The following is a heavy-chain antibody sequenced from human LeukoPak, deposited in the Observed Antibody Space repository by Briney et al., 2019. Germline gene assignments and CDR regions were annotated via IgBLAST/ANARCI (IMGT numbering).Heavy chain of an antibody. V-gene: IGHV3-74*01. Sequence: GGSLRLSCAASGFTFSSYWMHWVRQAPGKGLVWVSRISDGGSTSTYADSVKGRFTISRDNAKNTLYLQMNGLRAEDTAVYYCSRSAYYDGSGNYYDYWGQGTLVTVSS. CDR1: GFTFSSYW. CDR2: ISDGGSTS. D-gene: IGHD3-22*01. J-gene: IGHJ4*02. CDR3: SRSAYYDGSGNYYDY.